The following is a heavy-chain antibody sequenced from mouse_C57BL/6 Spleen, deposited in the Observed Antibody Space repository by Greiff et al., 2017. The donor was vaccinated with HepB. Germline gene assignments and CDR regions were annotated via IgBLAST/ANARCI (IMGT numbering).Heavy chain of an antibody. CDR3: ARSGGYRWDYAMDY. CDR2: IYPGSGST. D-gene: IGHD2-12*01. V-gene: IGHV1-55*01. Sequence: QVQLQQPGAELVKPGASVKMSCKASGYTFTSYWITWVKQRPGQGLEWIGDIYPGSGSTNYNEKFKSKATLTVDTSSSTAYMQLSSLTSEDSAVYYCARSGGYRWDYAMDYWGQGTSVTVSS. J-gene: IGHJ4*01. CDR1: GYTFTSYW.